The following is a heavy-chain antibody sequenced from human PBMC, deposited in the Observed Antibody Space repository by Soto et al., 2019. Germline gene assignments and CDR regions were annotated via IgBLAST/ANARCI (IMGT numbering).Heavy chain of an antibody. CDR3: AKDLTRQLAYWLDP. Sequence: ASVKVSCKASGFSFTGYYIHWLRQAPGQGLEWMGWIDAHSGGTEYAQKFQGRVTLTRDTSIATAYLTLTSLTSDDTALYYCAKDLTRQLAYWLDPWGQGTQVTVSS. V-gene: IGHV1-2*02. CDR2: IDAHSGGT. J-gene: IGHJ5*02. D-gene: IGHD6-6*01. CDR1: GFSFTGYY.